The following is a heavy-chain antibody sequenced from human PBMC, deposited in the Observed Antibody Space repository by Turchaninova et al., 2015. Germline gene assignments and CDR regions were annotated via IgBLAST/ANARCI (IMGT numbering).Heavy chain of an antibody. J-gene: IGHJ6*02. D-gene: IGHD3-3*01. V-gene: IGHV5-51*03. Sequence: EVQLVQSGPEVKKPGYSRNSAWKGVGYSVTSYWIGWVRQMPGKGLEGMGIIYPGDSDTRYSPSFQGQVTISADKSISTAYLQWSSLKASDTAMYYCARLGVVITHYYGMDVWGQGTTVTVSS. CDR1: GYSVTSYW. CDR3: ARLGVVITHYYGMDV. CDR2: IYPGDSDT.